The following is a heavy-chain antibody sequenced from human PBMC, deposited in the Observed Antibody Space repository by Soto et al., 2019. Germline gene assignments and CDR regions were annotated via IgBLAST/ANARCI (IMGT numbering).Heavy chain of an antibody. CDR1: GGSISSSNW. J-gene: IGHJ5*02. D-gene: IGHD2-15*01. Sequence: SETLSVTFAVSGGSISSSNWWSWVRQPPGNGLEWIWEVYHSGSTNYNASLKIRVNISVDKYKNQCSLNLSSVSAADTAVYYCARVGGPVVTRVQNWFHXWGQVTMVTVSX. CDR3: ARVGGPVVTRVQNWFHX. CDR2: VYHSGST. V-gene: IGHV4-4*02.